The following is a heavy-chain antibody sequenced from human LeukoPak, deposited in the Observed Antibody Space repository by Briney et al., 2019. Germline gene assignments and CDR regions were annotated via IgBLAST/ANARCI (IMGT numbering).Heavy chain of an antibody. CDR2: ISYDGNLK. D-gene: IGHD6-13*01. Sequence: GGSLRLSCAASGFTFSTYGMHWVRQAPGKGLEWVAVISYDGNLKYYADSVKGRFTISRDNPKNTLYLQMDSMRTEDTAVYSCAKEGTAYVSSWYDYWGQGTLVTVSS. CDR1: GFTFSTYG. J-gene: IGHJ4*02. CDR3: AKEGTAYVSSWYDY. V-gene: IGHV3-30*18.